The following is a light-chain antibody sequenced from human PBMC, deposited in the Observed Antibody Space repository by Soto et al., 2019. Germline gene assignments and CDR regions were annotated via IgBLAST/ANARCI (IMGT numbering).Light chain of an antibody. CDR2: EAS. CDR3: QQYDSFPFT. CDR1: QDISKY. V-gene: IGKV1-33*01. J-gene: IGKJ3*01. Sequence: DIQMTQSPSSLSASVGDRVTITCQASQDISKYLNWYQQQPGKAPKLLIYEASNLETGVPSRFSGTGSGAYYTFTISSLHPEDFATYHCQQYDSFPFTFGPGTKVEIK.